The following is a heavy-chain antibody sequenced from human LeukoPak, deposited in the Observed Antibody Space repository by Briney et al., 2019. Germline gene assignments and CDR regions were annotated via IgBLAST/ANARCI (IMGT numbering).Heavy chain of an antibody. CDR2: IWYDGSNQ. Sequence: GGSLRLSCAASGFTFNRYGMHWVRQAPGKGLEWVAAIWYDGSNQYYTDSVKGRFTISRDNSKNTLSLQMNSLRAEDTAVYYCAGVGQQLVWYFDYWGQGTLVTVSS. D-gene: IGHD6-13*01. V-gene: IGHV3-33*01. J-gene: IGHJ4*02. CDR1: GFTFNRYG. CDR3: AGVGQQLVWYFDY.